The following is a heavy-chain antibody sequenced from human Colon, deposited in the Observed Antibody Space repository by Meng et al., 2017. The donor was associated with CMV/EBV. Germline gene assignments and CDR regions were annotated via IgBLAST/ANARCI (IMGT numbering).Heavy chain of an antibody. CDR2: IAPSGNSM. CDR3: AKELFTGSGSALDI. Sequence: GGPLRLSCAASGFTFTDYFMIWIRQAPGEGLQWISHIAPSGNSMNYADSVKGQFTISRDNAKKSLYLQMNSLRADDAAVYYCAKELFTGSGSALDIWGQGTMVTVSS. V-gene: IGHV3-11*01. J-gene: IGHJ3*02. D-gene: IGHD3-9*01. CDR1: GFTFTDYF.